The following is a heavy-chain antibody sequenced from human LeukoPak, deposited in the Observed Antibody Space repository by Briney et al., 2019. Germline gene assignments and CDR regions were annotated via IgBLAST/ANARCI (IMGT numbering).Heavy chain of an antibody. CDR2: IYYSGST. Sequence: PSETLSLTCTVSGGSISSSSYYWGWIRQPPGKGLEWIGSIYYSGSTYYNPSLKSRVTISVDTSKNQFSLKLSSVTAADTAVYYCARLRERAITMVRGVIITPRLDPWGQGTLVTVSS. J-gene: IGHJ5*02. CDR3: ARLRERAITMVRGVIITPRLDP. V-gene: IGHV4-39*01. CDR1: GGSISSSSYY. D-gene: IGHD3-10*01.